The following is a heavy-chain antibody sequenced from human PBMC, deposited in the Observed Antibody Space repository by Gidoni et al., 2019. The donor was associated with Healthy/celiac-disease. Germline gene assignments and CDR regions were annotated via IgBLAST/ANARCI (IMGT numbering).Heavy chain of an antibody. V-gene: IGHV4-59*01. Sequence: QVQLQESGPGLVKPSETLSLTCTVSGGSISSYYWSWIRQPPGKGLEWIGYIYYSGSTNYNPSLKSRVTISVDTSKNQFSLKLSSVTAADTAVYYCAREGSGSLDYWGQGTLVTVSS. D-gene: IGHD3-10*01. CDR1: GGSISSYY. J-gene: IGHJ4*02. CDR3: AREGSGSLDY. CDR2: IYYSGST.